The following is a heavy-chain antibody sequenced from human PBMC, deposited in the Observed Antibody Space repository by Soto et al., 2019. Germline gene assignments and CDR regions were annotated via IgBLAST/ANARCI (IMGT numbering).Heavy chain of an antibody. CDR1: GGSXSSYY. Sequence: SETLSLTCTVSGGSXSSYYWSWIRQPPGKGLEWIGYIYYSGSTNYNPSLKSRVTISVDTSKNQFSLKLSSVTAADTAVYYCAKGYSGYDFPYYYYYMDVWGKGTTVTVSS. CDR2: IYYSGST. J-gene: IGHJ6*03. D-gene: IGHD5-12*01. V-gene: IGHV4-59*01. CDR3: AKGYSGYDFPYYYYYMDV.